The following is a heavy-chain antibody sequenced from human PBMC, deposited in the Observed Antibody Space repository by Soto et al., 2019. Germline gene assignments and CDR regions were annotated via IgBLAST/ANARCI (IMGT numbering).Heavy chain of an antibody. CDR1: GGSVSSGSYY. CDR2: IYYSGST. Sequence: SETLSLTCTVSGGSVSSGSYYWSWIRQPPGKGLEWIGYIYYSGSTNYNPSLKSRVTISVDTSKNQFSLKLSSVTAADTAVYYCARGYCSSTSRWYFDYWGQGTLVTVSS. V-gene: IGHV4-61*01. CDR3: ARGYCSSTSRWYFDY. J-gene: IGHJ4*02. D-gene: IGHD2-2*01.